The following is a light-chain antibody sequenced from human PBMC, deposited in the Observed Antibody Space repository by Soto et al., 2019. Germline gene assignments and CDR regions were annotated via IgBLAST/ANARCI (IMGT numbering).Light chain of an antibody. CDR1: SSDVGAYNY. CDR3: CSYADSTDYV. J-gene: IGLJ1*01. V-gene: IGLV2-8*01. Sequence: QSALAQPPSASGSLGQSVTISCTGTSSDVGAYNYVSWYQQHPGKAPKLMIYEVTRRPSGVPDRFSGSKSGNTASLNVSGLQAEDEADYYCCSYADSTDYVFGTGTKVTVL. CDR2: EVT.